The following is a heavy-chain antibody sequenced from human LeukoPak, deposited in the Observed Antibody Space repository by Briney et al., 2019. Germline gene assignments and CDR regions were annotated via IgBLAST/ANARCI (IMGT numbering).Heavy chain of an antibody. J-gene: IGHJ6*03. Sequence: PSETLSLTCTVSGGSISSGSYYWSWIRQPAGKGLEWIGRIYTSGSTNYNPSLKSRVTISVDTSKNQFSLKLSSVTAADTAVYYCAREGCSGGSCYAGWFGPYYYYYMDVWGKGTTVTISS. D-gene: IGHD2-15*01. V-gene: IGHV4-61*02. CDR3: AREGCSGGSCYAGWFGPYYYYYMDV. CDR1: GGSISSGSYY. CDR2: IYTSGST.